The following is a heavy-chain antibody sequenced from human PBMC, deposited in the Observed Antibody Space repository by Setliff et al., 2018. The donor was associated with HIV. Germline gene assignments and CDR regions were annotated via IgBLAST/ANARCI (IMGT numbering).Heavy chain of an antibody. CDR2: IYTSGST. D-gene: IGHD6-13*01. CDR1: GGSISSYY. J-gene: IGHJ4*02. CDR3: ARHVSWYSSSWSYYFDY. V-gene: IGHV4-4*09. Sequence: NPSETLSLTCTVSGGSISSYYWSWIRQPPGKGLEWIGYIYTSGSTNYNPSLKSRVTISVDTSKNQFSLKLSSVTAADTAVYYCARHVSWYSSSWSYYFDYWGQGTLVTVSS.